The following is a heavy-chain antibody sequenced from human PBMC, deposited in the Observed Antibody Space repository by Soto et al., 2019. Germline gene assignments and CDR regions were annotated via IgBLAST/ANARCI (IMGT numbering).Heavy chain of an antibody. CDR3: AKDRGAWFGELFRDY. D-gene: IGHD3-10*01. Sequence: GGSLRLSYAASGFTFSSYAMSWVRQAPGKGLEWVSAISGSGGSTYYADSVKGRFTISRDNSKNTLYLQMNSLRAEDTAVYYCAKDRGAWFGELFRDYWGQGTLVTVSS. V-gene: IGHV3-23*01. J-gene: IGHJ4*02. CDR2: ISGSGGST. CDR1: GFTFSSYA.